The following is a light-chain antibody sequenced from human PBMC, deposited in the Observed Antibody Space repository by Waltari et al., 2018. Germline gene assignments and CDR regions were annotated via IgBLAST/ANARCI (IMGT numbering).Light chain of an antibody. CDR3: NARAGSGQPPFVV. CDR1: TLRSHY. V-gene: IGLV3-19*01. J-gene: IGLJ2*01. CDR2: ARD. Sequence: SSEVTQDPAVSVALGQTVRITCQGSTLRSHYASWYQQKPGQAPLLVIYARDHRPSGIPARFSGSRSGNTAALTITGAQAEDEADYYCNARAGSGQPPFVVFGGGTRLTVL.